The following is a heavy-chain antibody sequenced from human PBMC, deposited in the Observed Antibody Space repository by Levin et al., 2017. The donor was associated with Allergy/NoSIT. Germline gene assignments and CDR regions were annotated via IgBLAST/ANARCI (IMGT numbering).Heavy chain of an antibody. CDR3: ARDGYGSGSYNRYYYGMDV. CDR1: GFTFSSYW. D-gene: IGHD3-10*01. V-gene: IGHV3-7*01. CDR2: IKQDGSEK. Sequence: SCAASGFTFSSYWMSWVRQAPGKGLEWVANIKQDGSEKYYVDSVKGRFTISRDNAKNSLYLQMNSLRAEDTAVYYCARDGYGSGSYNRYYYGMDVWGQGTTVTVSS. J-gene: IGHJ6*02.